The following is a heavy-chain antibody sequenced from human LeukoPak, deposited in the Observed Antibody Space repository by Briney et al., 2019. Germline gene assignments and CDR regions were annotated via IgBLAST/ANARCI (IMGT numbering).Heavy chain of an antibody. CDR2: IIPMFNVG. CDR3: ATSVAPCSGGSCPHKFDF. J-gene: IGHJ4*02. CDR1: GGTFNNYA. V-gene: IGHV1-69*04. Sequence: GASVKVSCKALGGTFNNYAVNWVRQAPGQGLEWMGRIIPMFNVGHYAQKFQGRVTLSADKSTNTAYLEMSGLKFDDTAVYYCATSVAPCSGGSCPHKFDFWGQGTQVTVSS. D-gene: IGHD2-15*01.